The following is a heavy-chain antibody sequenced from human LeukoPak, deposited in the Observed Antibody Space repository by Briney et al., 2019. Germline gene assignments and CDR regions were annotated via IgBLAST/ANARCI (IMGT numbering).Heavy chain of an antibody. V-gene: IGHV5-51*01. CDR1: GYSFTSYW. CDR3: ARRAYRSHVGNLYYGMDV. D-gene: IGHD6-13*01. CDR2: IYPGDSDT. J-gene: IGHJ6*02. Sequence: GESLKISCKGSGYSFTSYWIAWVRQMPGKGLEWMGIIYPGDSDTRYSPSFQGQVIISADKSISTAYLQWSSLKASDTAMYYCARRAYRSHVGNLYYGMDVWGQGTTVTVSS.